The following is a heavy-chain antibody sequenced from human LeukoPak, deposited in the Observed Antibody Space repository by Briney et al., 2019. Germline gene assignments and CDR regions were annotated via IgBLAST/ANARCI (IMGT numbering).Heavy chain of an antibody. Sequence: SETLSLTCIVSGGSISSLNLWSWLRQPPGKGLEWIGEMYLGGTANFNPSLKSRVTILIDKSKNQLSLQLTSVTAADTAVYYCAGLEGRYSTDWFYFFDYWGQGALVTVSS. D-gene: IGHD6-19*01. CDR3: AGLEGRYSTDWFYFFDY. V-gene: IGHV4/OR15-8*01. CDR2: MYLGGTA. CDR1: GGSISSLNL. J-gene: IGHJ4*02.